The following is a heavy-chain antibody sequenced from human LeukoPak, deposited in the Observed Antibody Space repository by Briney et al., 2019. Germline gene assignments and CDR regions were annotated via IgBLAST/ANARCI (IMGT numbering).Heavy chain of an antibody. CDR3: ASRGWSIAAATKPTKVDY. V-gene: IGHV3-7*01. Sequence: GGSLRLSCAASGFIFSDYWMSWVRQAPGKGLEWVANIKQDGSEKYYVDTVKGRFTISRDNAKNSLYLQMNSLRAEDTAVYYCASRGWSIAAATKPTKVDYWGQGTLVTVSS. J-gene: IGHJ4*02. CDR2: IKQDGSEK. CDR1: GFIFSDYW. D-gene: IGHD6-13*01.